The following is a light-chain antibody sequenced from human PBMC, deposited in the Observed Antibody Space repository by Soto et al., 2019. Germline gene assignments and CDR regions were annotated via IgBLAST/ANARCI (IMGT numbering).Light chain of an antibody. V-gene: IGKV3-15*01. CDR1: QSVSSN. Sequence: EIVMTQSPATLSVSPGERATLSCRASQSVSSNLAWYQQKPGQAPRLLIYGASTRATGIPARFSGSGSGTEFTLTISSLQSEDFAFYYCQQYNNWPPSWTFGQGTKV. J-gene: IGKJ1*01. CDR3: QQYNNWPPSWT. CDR2: GAS.